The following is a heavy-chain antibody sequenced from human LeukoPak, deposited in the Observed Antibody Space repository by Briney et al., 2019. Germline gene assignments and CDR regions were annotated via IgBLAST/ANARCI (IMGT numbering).Heavy chain of an antibody. CDR2: IYYSGST. D-gene: IGHD1-20*01. CDR1: GGSISSSSYY. CDR3: ASLSQGYNWSRFDP. J-gene: IGHJ5*02. V-gene: IGHV4-39*07. Sequence: PSETLSLTCTVSGGSISSSSYYWGWIRQPPGKGLEWIGSIYYSGSTYYNPSLKSRVTISVDTSKNQFSLKLSSVTAADTAVYYCASLSQGYNWSRFDPWGQGILVTVSS.